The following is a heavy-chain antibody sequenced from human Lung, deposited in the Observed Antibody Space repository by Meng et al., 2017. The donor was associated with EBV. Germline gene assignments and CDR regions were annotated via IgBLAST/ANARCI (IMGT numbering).Heavy chain of an antibody. D-gene: IGHD1-14*01. CDR3: ARDLPGGTKGTWLDL. J-gene: IGHJ5*02. CDR1: GYTFTSYG. CDR2: ISAYNGNT. V-gene: IGHV1-18*01. Sequence: VQLVQSGAEVKKPGVSVKVSCKASGYTFTSYGLSWVRQAPGQGLEWMGWISAYNGNTNYAQNFQGRFTMTTDTSTSTAYMELRSLRSDDTAVYYCARDLPGGTKGTWLDLWGQGTLVTVSS.